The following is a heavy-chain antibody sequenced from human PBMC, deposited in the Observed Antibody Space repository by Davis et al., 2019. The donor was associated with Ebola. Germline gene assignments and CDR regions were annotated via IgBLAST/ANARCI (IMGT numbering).Heavy chain of an antibody. CDR3: ARGDDYPFYMDV. CDR1: GGSISGYY. V-gene: IGHV4-59*01. J-gene: IGHJ6*04. D-gene: IGHD3-16*01. CDR2: IYYSGST. Sequence: GSLRLSCTVSGGSISGYYWNWIRQPPGKGLDWLGYIYYSGSTNYNPSLKSRVTISVDTSRNQFSLKLSSVTAADTAVYYCARGDDYPFYMDVWGKGTTVTVSS.